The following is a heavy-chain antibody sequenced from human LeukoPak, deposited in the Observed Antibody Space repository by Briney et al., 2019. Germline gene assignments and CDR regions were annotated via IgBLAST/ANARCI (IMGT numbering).Heavy chain of an antibody. CDR1: GFTVGSNY. CDR2: IYSGGST. Sequence: GGSLRLSCAASGFTVGSNYMSWVRQAPGEGLEWVSVIYSGGSTYYADSVKGRFTISRHNSKNTLYLQMNSLRAEDTAVYYCARVRFGDSFLDYWGQGTLVTGSS. D-gene: IGHD3-10*01. V-gene: IGHV3-53*04. J-gene: IGHJ4*02. CDR3: ARVRFGDSFLDY.